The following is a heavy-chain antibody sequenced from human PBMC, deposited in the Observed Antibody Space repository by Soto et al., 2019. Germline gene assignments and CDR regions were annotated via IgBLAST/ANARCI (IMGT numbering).Heavy chain of an antibody. CDR3: ARDRTSAGGFSRRWIEP. CDR2: IYHSGST. Sequence: SETLSLTCGVSGGSITSHNWWTWVRQPPGLGLEWIGEIYHSGSTNYNPSLKSRLNISVDKSTNQFSLRLTSVTAADTAVYYCARDRTSAGGFSRRWIEPWGQGTLVTVSS. CDR1: GGSITSHNW. V-gene: IGHV4-4*02. D-gene: IGHD2-2*01. J-gene: IGHJ5*02.